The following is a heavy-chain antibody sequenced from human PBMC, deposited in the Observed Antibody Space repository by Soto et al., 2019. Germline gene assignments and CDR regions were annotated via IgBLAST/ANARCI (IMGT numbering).Heavy chain of an antibody. CDR3: ARDADYGGSRGGMDV. CDR2: IYYSGST. D-gene: IGHD4-17*01. Sequence: LCGGSLNNADYFWSWIRHHPENGLEWIGYIYYSGSTRYNPSFKTRATLSIDTSKNQFSLRLNSVTVADTAVYFCARDADYGGSRGGMDVWGRGTTVTVSS. V-gene: IGHV4-31*02. CDR1: GGSLNNADYF. J-gene: IGHJ6*02.